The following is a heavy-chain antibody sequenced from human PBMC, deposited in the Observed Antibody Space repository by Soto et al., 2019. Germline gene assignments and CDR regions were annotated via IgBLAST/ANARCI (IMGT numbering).Heavy chain of an antibody. CDR2: IYYSGST. Sequence: SEPLSLTCTVSGGSISSGGYYWSWIRQHPGKGLEWIGYIYYSGSTYYNPSLKSRVTISVDTSKNQFSLKLSSVTAADTAVYYCARDDRIHLLSWFDPWGKGTPLTASS. CDR3: ARDDRIHLLSWFDP. V-gene: IGHV4-31*03. CDR1: GGSISSGGYY. D-gene: IGHD5-18*01. J-gene: IGHJ5*02.